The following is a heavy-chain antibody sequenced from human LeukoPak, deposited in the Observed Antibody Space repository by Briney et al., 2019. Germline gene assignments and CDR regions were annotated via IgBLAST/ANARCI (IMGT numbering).Heavy chain of an antibody. D-gene: IGHD3-10*01. J-gene: IGHJ6*03. CDR1: GGSISSGSYY. CDR2: IYTSGST. CDR3: AREEYYYGSGNHYYYYMDV. Sequence: SETLSLTCTVSGGSISSGSYYWSWIRQPAGKGLEWIGRIYTSGSTNYNPSLKSRVTISVDTSKNQFSLKLSSVTAADTAVYYCAREEYYYGSGNHYYYYMDVWGKGTTVTISS. V-gene: IGHV4-61*02.